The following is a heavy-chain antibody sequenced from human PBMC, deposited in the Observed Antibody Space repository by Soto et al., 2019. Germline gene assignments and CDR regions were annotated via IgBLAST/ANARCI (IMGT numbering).Heavy chain of an antibody. CDR1: GYSFTSCW. CDR2: IYPGDSDA. D-gene: IGHD6-19*01. V-gene: IGHV5-51*01. Sequence: GESLNLSCEVSGYSFTSCWIGWVRQLPGKGLECMGSIYPGDSDARYSPSFQGQVTISADKSISTAYLQWSSLKASDTAMYYCARGEAGTGYYYYYGMDVWGQGTTVTVS. J-gene: IGHJ6*02. CDR3: ARGEAGTGYYYYYGMDV.